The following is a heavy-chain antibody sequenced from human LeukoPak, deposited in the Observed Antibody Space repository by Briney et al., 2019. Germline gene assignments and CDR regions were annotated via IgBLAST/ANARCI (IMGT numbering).Heavy chain of an antibody. D-gene: IGHD3-22*01. Sequence: GASVKVSCKASGYTFTSYAIHWVRQAPGQRLEWMGWINAGNGNTKYSQRFQGRVSITRDRSASTAYMELCSLRSEDTAVYYCARARYYLDSSGYPYDYWGQGTLVTVSS. V-gene: IGHV1-3*01. CDR3: ARARYYLDSSGYPYDY. J-gene: IGHJ4*02. CDR1: GYTFTSYA. CDR2: INAGNGNT.